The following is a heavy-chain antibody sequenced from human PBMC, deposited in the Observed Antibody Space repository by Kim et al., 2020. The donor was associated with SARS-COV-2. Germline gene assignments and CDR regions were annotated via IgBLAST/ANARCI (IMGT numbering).Heavy chain of an antibody. Sequence: ASVKVSCKASGYTFTSYAMHWVRQAPGQRLEWMGWINAGNGNRKYSQKFQGRVTITRDTSASTAYMELSSLRSEDTAVYYCARAPYELFDYWGQGTLVTVSS. J-gene: IGHJ4*02. CDR1: GYTFTSYA. D-gene: IGHD3-3*01. CDR3: ARAPYELFDY. V-gene: IGHV1-3*01. CDR2: INAGNGNR.